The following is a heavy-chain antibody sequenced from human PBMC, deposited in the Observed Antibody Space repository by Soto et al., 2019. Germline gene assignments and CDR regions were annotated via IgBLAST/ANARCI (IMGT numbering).Heavy chain of an antibody. Sequence: GGSLRLSCAASGFTFSSYWMHWVRQAPGKGPVWVSHINSDGSSTSYADSVKGRFTISRDNAKNTLYLQMNSLRAEDTAVYYCARDLVRGVNYWGQGTLVTVSS. CDR3: ARDLVRGVNY. J-gene: IGHJ4*02. CDR1: GFTFSSYW. D-gene: IGHD3-10*01. V-gene: IGHV3-74*01. CDR2: INSDGSST.